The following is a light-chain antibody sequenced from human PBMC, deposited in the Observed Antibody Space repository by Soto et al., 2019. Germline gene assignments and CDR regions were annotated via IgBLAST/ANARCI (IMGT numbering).Light chain of an antibody. Sequence: DIQMTQSPSSLSASVGDRVTITCRASQSISNYLNCYRHKAGKAPKLLIYAASSLQSGVPSRFSGSGFGTDFTRTISRLQPEDFATYYCQQSDSTLPYTFGQGTKLEIK. CDR3: QQSDSTLPYT. CDR1: QSISNY. J-gene: IGKJ2*01. CDR2: AAS. V-gene: IGKV1-39*01.